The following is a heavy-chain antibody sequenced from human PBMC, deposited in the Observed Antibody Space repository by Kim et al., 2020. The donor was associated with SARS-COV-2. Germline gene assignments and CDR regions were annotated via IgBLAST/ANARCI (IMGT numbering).Heavy chain of an antibody. V-gene: IGHV3-33*01. CDR1: GFTFSSYG. CDR2: IWYDGSNK. Sequence: GGSLRLSCAASGFTFSSYGMHWVRQAPGKGLEWVAVIWYDGSNKYYAESVKGRFTISRDNSKNTLYLQMNSLRAEDTAVYYCARDALYYDSYYGMDVWGQGTTVTVSS. D-gene: IGHD3-3*01. J-gene: IGHJ6*02. CDR3: ARDALYYDSYYGMDV.